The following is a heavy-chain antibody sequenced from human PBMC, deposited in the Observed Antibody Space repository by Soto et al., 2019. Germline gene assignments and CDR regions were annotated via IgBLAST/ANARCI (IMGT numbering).Heavy chain of an antibody. D-gene: IGHD6-19*01. Sequence: GASVKVSCKASGFTFTSSAVQWVRQARGQRLEWKEWIVVGSGNTNYAQKFQERVTITRDMSTSTVYMELSSLRSEDTAVYYCAADSSGWTYGMDVWGQGTTVTVSS. CDR2: IVVGSGNT. CDR1: GFTFTSSA. CDR3: AADSSGWTYGMDV. V-gene: IGHV1-58*01. J-gene: IGHJ6*02.